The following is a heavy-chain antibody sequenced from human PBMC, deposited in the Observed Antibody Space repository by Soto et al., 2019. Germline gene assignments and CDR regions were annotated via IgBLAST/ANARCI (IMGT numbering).Heavy chain of an antibody. J-gene: IGHJ4*02. CDR3: ARDAAIGMNDY. CDR1: GYTFTSYG. Sequence: QVQLVQSGAEVKKPGASVKVSCKASGYTFTSYGISWVRQAPGQGLEWMGWISAYNGNTKYAQKLQGRVTMPTGTPTSPAYMELGRLRSDDTAVYYCARDAAIGMNDYWGQGTLVTVSS. D-gene: IGHD1-20*01. V-gene: IGHV1-18*01. CDR2: ISAYNGNT.